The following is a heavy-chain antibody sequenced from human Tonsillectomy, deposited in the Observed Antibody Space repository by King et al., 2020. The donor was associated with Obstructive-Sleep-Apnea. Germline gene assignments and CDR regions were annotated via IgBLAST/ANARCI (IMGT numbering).Heavy chain of an antibody. D-gene: IGHD3-16*02. CDR3: VKETGYDYVWGSYRRDFDY. CDR1: GFTFSTYP. CDR2: ISDNGGST. J-gene: IGHJ4*02. Sequence: VQLVESGGGLVQPGGSLRLSCSASGFTFSTYPMHWVRQAPGKGLEYVSLISDNGGSTYYADSVKGRFTISRDNSKSTLYLQMSSLRPEETAIYYCVKETGYDYVWGSYRRDFDYWGQGTLVTVSS. V-gene: IGHV3-64D*09.